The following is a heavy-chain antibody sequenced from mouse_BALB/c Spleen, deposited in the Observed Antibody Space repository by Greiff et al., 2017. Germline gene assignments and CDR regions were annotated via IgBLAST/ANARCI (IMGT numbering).Heavy chain of an antibody. CDR2: ISYDGSN. CDR3: ARVEVRRYFDV. V-gene: IGHV3-6*02. J-gene: IGHJ1*01. Sequence: EVKLQESGPGLVKPSQSLSLTCSVTGYSITSGYYWNWIRQFPGNKLEWMGYISYDGSNNYNPSLKNRISITRDTFKNQFFLKLNSVTTEDTATYYCARVEVRRYFDVWGAGTTVTVSS. CDR1: GYSITSGYY. D-gene: IGHD2-14*01.